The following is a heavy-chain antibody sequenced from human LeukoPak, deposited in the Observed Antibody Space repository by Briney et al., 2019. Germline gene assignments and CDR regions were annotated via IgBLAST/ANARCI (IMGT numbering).Heavy chain of an antibody. J-gene: IGHJ4*02. D-gene: IGHD4-23*01. V-gene: IGHV4-39*01. CDR1: GGSISSSSYY. CDR2: IYYSGST. CDR3: ARTGGRIFDY. Sequence: PSETLSLTRTVSGGSISSSSYYWGWIRQPPGKGLEWIGSIYYSGSTYYNPSLKSRVTISVDTSKNQFSLKLSSVTAADTAVYYCARTGGRIFDYWGQGTLVTVSS.